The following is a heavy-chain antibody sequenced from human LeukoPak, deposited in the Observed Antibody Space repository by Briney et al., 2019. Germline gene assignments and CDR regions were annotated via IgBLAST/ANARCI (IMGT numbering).Heavy chain of an antibody. J-gene: IGHJ6*02. CDR3: ARSGYSYFYGMDV. D-gene: IGHD5-18*01. V-gene: IGHV1-18*04. CDR1: GYTFTSYY. CDR2: ISAYNGNT. Sequence: ASVKVSCKASGYTFTSYYMHWVRQAPGQGLEWMGWISAYNGNTNYAQKLQGRVTMTTDTSTSTAYMELRSLRSDDTAVYYCARSGYSYFYGMDVWGQGTTVTVSS.